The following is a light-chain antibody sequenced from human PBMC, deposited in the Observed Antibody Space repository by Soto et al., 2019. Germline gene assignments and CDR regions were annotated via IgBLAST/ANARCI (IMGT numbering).Light chain of an antibody. CDR3: NSYTSSSPYV. CDR1: SSDVGGYNY. J-gene: IGLJ1*01. CDR2: DVS. Sequence: QSALTQPASVSGSPGQSITISCTGTSSDVGGYNYVSWYQQHPGKAPKLVIYDVSNRPSGVSNRFSGSKSGNTASLTISGLQAEDEADSYCNSYTSSSPYVFGTGTKVTVL. V-gene: IGLV2-14*01.